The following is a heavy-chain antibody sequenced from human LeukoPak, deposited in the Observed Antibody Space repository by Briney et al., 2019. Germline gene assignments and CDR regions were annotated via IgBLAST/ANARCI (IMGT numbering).Heavy chain of an antibody. J-gene: IGHJ4*02. D-gene: IGHD6-13*01. CDR3: ARDPAADDY. Sequence: PGGSLRLSCAASGFTFNSYTMNWVRQAPGKGLEWVSSITSGSYIYYAESVKGRFTISRDNAKNSLYLQMNSLRAEDTAVYYCARDPAADDYWGQGTLVTVSS. CDR2: ITSGSYI. CDR1: GFTFNSYT. V-gene: IGHV3-21*01.